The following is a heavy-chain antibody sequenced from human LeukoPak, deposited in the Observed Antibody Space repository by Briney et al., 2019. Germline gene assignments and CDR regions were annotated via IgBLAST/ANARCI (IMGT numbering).Heavy chain of an antibody. Sequence: ASETLSLTCTVSGGSISSGDYYWSWIRQHPGKGLEWIGYIYYSGSTYYNPSLKSRVTISVDTSKNQFSLKLSSVTAADTAVYYCARAGKYSSAVPDYWGQGTLVTVSS. D-gene: IGHD6-25*01. CDR1: GGSISSGDYY. V-gene: IGHV4-30-4*01. CDR2: IYYSGST. J-gene: IGHJ4*02. CDR3: ARAGKYSSAVPDY.